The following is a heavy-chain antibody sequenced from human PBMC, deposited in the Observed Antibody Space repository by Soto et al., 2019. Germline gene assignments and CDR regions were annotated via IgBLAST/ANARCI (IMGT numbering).Heavy chain of an antibody. CDR1: GYSFDDYG. CDR2: INWNGDNT. J-gene: IGHJ3*02. CDR3: VRDPRGFEI. Sequence: EVQLVESGGSVVRPGGSLRLSCTASGYSFDDYGMSWVRQAPGKGLEWVSGINWNGDNTGYADSVKGRFIISRDNAKKSLYLQMNSLRADDTALYYCVRDPRGFEIWGQGTMVTVSS. V-gene: IGHV3-20*04. D-gene: IGHD6-25*01.